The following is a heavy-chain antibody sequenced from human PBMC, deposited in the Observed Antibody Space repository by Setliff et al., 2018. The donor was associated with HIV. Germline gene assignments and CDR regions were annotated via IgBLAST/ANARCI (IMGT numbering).Heavy chain of an antibody. CDR3: ARGRCSGGACFFDY. D-gene: IGHD2-15*01. Sequence: PGGSLRLSCVGSGFTFKTYSMNWVRQAPGKGLEWLSYIKTDGGTTYDADSVEGRFTISRDNAKNSLYLQMNSLREEDTAVYFCARGRCSGGACFFDYWGQGTLVTVSS. V-gene: IGHV3-48*02. CDR1: GFTFKTYS. J-gene: IGHJ4*02. CDR2: IKTDGGTT.